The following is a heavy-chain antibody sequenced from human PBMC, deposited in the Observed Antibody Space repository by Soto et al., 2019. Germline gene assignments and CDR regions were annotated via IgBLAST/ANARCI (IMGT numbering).Heavy chain of an antibody. V-gene: IGHV4-34*01. CDR2: INHSGST. Sequence: QVQLQQWGAGLLKPSETLSLTCAVYGGSFSGYYWSWIRQPPGKGLEWIGEINHSGSTNYNPSLKSRVTISVDTSKNQFSLKLSSVTAADTAVYYCAGIAAAGTWFDPWGQGTLVTVSS. CDR1: GGSFSGYY. CDR3: AGIAAAGTWFDP. J-gene: IGHJ5*02. D-gene: IGHD6-13*01.